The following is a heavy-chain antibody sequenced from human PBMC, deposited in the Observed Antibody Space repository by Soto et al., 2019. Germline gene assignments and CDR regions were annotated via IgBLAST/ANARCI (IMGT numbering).Heavy chain of an antibody. J-gene: IGHJ4*02. CDR3: ARVEVATADFDY. Sequence: PSETLSLTCTVSSGSVSSGTYYWSWIRQPPGKGLEWIGYIYHSGTTKYNPSLKSRVTISVDTSKNQFSLKVSSVTAADTAVYYCARVEVATADFDYWGQGTLVTVSS. V-gene: IGHV4-61*01. CDR2: IYHSGTT. CDR1: SGSVSSGTYY. D-gene: IGHD5-12*01.